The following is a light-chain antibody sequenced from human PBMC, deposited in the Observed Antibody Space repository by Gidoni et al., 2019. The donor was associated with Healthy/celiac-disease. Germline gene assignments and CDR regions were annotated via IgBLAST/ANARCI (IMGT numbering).Light chain of an antibody. CDR3: QHRSNWPPMYT. V-gene: IGKV3-11*01. Sequence: EIGLTQSPATLSLSQGERATLSCRASQSVSSYLDWYQQQPGQAPRLLIYDASNRATGIPARFSGGGSGTDFTLTISSLEPEDFAVSYCQHRSNWPPMYTFGQGTKLEIK. J-gene: IGKJ2*01. CDR1: QSVSSY. CDR2: DAS.